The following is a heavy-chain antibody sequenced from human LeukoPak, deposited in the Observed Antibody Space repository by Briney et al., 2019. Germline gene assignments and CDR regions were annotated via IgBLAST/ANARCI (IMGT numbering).Heavy chain of an antibody. CDR1: GYTFTSYG. V-gene: IGHV1-18*01. J-gene: IGHJ4*02. CDR3: ARNLNDYGGHNPPLY. CDR2: ISVYNGNT. D-gene: IGHD4-17*01. Sequence: ASVKVSCKASGYTFTSYGISWVRQAPGQGLEWMGWISVYNGNTHYSQKVQGRLTMTTDTSTSTVYMELSSLRSEDTAVYYCARNLNDYGGHNPPLYWGQGTLVTVSS.